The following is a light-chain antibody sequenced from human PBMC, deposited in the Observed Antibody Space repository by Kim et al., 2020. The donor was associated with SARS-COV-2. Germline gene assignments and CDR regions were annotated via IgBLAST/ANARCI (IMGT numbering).Light chain of an antibody. CDR3: QQYDRYWA. J-gene: IGKJ1*01. CDR1: QSISNY. V-gene: IGKV1-5*01. CDR2: DAS. Sequence: ESIGDSVTITCRASQSISNYLAWYQQRPGQAPKLLVYDASTLNRGVPSRFRGSGSGTEFTLTIGGLQSDDFATYYCQQYDRYWAFGQGTKVDIK.